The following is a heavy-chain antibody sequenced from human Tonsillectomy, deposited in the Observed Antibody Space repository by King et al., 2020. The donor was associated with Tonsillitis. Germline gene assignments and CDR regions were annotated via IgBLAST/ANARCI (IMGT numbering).Heavy chain of an antibody. D-gene: IGHD6-19*01. V-gene: IGHV3-7*01. CDR3: ARDQPYSSGSRMDV. Sequence: VQLVESGGGLVQPGGSLRLSCAASGFTFSSYWMSWVRQAPGKGLEWVANIKQDGSEKYYVDSVKGRFTISRDNAKNSLYLQTKRLRAEETAVYYCARDQPYSSGSRMDVWGQGTTVTVS. CDR1: GFTFSSYW. J-gene: IGHJ6*02. CDR2: IKQDGSEK.